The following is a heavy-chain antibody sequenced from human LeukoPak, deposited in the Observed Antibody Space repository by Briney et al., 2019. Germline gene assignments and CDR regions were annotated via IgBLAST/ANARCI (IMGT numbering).Heavy chain of an antibody. CDR3: VRDLGAVAAGDY. J-gene: IGHJ4*02. CDR2: INPNSGGT. CDR1: GYTFTGYY. Sequence: ASVKVSCKASGYTFTGYYMHWVRQAPGQGLEWMARINPNSGGTNYAQKFQGRVTMTRDTSISTAYMELSRLRSDDTAVYYRVRDLGAVAAGDYWGQGTLVTVSS. V-gene: IGHV1-2*06. D-gene: IGHD6-19*01.